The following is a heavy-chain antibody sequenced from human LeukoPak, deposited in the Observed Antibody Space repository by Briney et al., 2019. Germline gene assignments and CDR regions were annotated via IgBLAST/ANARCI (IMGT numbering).Heavy chain of an antibody. CDR3: ARTTVTTWRYSFNY. V-gene: IGHV4-59*01. D-gene: IGHD4-11*01. J-gene: IGHJ4*02. Sequence: SETLSLTCTVSGGSISSYYWSWIRQPPGKGLEWIGHIYYSGSTNYNPSLKSRVSISVDTSKNQFSLRLSSVTAADTAVYYCARTTVTTWRYSFNYGGQEPLVPVPS. CDR2: IYYSGST. CDR1: GGSISSYY.